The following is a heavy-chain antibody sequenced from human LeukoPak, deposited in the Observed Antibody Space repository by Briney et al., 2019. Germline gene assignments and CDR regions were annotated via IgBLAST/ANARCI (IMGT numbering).Heavy chain of an antibody. CDR2: INHSGST. CDR1: GGSFSGYY. CDR3: ARALAAAETSDY. V-gene: IGHV4-34*01. Sequence: SETLSLTCAVYGGSFSGYYWSWIRQPPGKGLEWIGEINHSGSTNYNPSLKSRVTISVDTSKNQFSLKLSSVTAADTAVYYCARALAAAETSDYWGQETLVTVSS. D-gene: IGHD6-13*01. J-gene: IGHJ4*02.